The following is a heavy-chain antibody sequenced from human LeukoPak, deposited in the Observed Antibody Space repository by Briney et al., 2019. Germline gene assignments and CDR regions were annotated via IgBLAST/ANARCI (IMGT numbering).Heavy chain of an antibody. CDR1: GYTFTSYD. CDR3: ARALAMVRGVIIGY. V-gene: IGHV1-8*01. Sequence: ASVKVSCKASGYTFTSYDINWVRQATGQGLEWMGWMNPNSGNTGYAQKFQGRVTMTRNTSISTAYMELSSLRSEGTAVYYCARALAMVRGVIIGYWGQGTLVTVSS. D-gene: IGHD3-10*01. CDR2: MNPNSGNT. J-gene: IGHJ4*02.